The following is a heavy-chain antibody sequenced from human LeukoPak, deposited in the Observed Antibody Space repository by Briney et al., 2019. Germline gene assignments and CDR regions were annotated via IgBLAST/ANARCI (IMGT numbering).Heavy chain of an antibody. CDR3: ARGGPAALDY. CDR1: GVSISSGGYY. V-gene: IGHV4-31*03. Sequence: PSETLSLTCTVSGVSISSGGYYWSWIRQHPGKGLEWIGYIYYSGSTYYNPSLKSRVTISVDTSKNQFSLKLSSVTAADTAVYYCARGGPAALDYWGQGTLVTVSS. J-gene: IGHJ4*02. CDR2: IYYSGST. D-gene: IGHD6-13*01.